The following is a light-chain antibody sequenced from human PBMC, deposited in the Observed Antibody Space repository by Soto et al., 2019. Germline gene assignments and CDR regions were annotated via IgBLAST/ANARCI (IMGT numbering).Light chain of an antibody. CDR1: SSDVGGYNY. J-gene: IGLJ2*01. CDR3: SSYAGSSKGV. CDR2: EVS. Sequence: QSALTQPPSASGSPGQSVTISCTGTSSDVGGYNYVSWYQQYPGKAPKLMIYEVSKRPSGVPDRFSGSKSGNTASLTVSGLQAVDEADYYCSSYAGSSKGVFGGGTKLTVL. V-gene: IGLV2-8*01.